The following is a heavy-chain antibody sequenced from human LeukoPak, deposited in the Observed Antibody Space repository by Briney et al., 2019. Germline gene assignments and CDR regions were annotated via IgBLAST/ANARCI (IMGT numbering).Heavy chain of an antibody. Sequence: GGSLRLSCAASGFTFSNCWMSWVRQAPGKGLEWVANIKQDGSEKYYVDSVEGRFTISRDNAKNSLCLQMNSLRAEDTAVYYWARVCSGGSCYPAYYYSYGMDVWGQGTTVTVSS. CDR1: GFTFSNCW. CDR2: IKQDGSEK. CDR3: ARVCSGGSCYPAYYYSYGMDV. V-gene: IGHV3-7*05. D-gene: IGHD2-15*01. J-gene: IGHJ6*02.